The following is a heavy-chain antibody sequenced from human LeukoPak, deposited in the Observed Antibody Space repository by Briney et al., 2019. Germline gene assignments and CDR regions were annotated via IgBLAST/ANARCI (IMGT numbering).Heavy chain of an antibody. CDR1: GVSINTYY. CDR2: IYYSEGT. CDR3: SRADGYNIDYYFDY. J-gene: IGHJ4*02. D-gene: IGHD5-24*01. Sequence: SETLSLTCTVSGVSINTYYWNWIRQPPGKGLEWIGYIYYSEGTIYNPSLKSRVTISLDSSKNQFSLKLSSVTAADTAVYYCSRADGYNIDYYFDYWGQGTLVTVSS. V-gene: IGHV4-59*01.